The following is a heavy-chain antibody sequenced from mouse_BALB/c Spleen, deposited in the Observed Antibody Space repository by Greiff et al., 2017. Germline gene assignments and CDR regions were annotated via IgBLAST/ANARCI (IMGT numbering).Heavy chain of an antibody. J-gene: IGHJ2*01. CDR2: ISSGSSTI. D-gene: IGHD2-1*01. V-gene: IGHV5-17*02. CDR3: ARGGIYYGNYIDY. CDR1: GFTFSSFG. Sequence: VKVVESGGGLVQPGGSRKLSCAASGFTFSSFGMHWVRQAPEKGLEWVAYISSGSSTIYYADTVKGRFTISRDNPKNTLFLQMTSLRSEDTAMYYCARGGIYYGNYIDYWGQGTTLTVSS.